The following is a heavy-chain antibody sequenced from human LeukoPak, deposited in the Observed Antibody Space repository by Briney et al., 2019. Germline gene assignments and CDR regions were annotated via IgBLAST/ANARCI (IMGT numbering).Heavy chain of an antibody. D-gene: IGHD4-23*01. Sequence: TGGSLRLSCAASGFILSSNYMSWVRQGPGKGLEWVSVIYSGGSTYYTDSVKGRFTISRDNSKNTLYLQMNSLRAEDTAVYYCARINGGDGMDVWGQGTTVTVSS. J-gene: IGHJ6*02. V-gene: IGHV3-53*01. CDR2: IYSGGST. CDR3: ARINGGDGMDV. CDR1: GFILSSNY.